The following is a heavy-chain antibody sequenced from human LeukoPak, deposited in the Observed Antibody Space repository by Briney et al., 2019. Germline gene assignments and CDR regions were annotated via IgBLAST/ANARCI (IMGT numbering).Heavy chain of an antibody. CDR1: GGSFSTSNW. V-gene: IGHV4-4*02. CDR2: IYHSGST. Sequence: SDTLSLTCAVSGGSFSTSNWWSWGRQPPGKGLEWIGEIYHSGSTNYNPSLKSRVTISVDKSNNQFSLRLSTVTAADTAVYYCARYTSNWYYFDYWGQGTLVSVSS. D-gene: IGHD6-13*01. J-gene: IGHJ4*02. CDR3: ARYTSNWYYFDY.